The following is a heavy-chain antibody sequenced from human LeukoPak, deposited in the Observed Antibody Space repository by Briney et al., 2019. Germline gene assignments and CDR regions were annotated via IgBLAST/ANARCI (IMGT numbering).Heavy chain of an antibody. J-gene: IGHJ3*02. D-gene: IGHD2-21*02. CDR1: GGTFSSYA. CDR2: IIPIFGTA. V-gene: IGHV1-69*05. CDR3: ARQTYCGGDCYSAHDAFDI. Sequence: ASVKVSCKASGGTFSSYAISWVRQAPGQGLEWMGGIIPIFGTANYAQKFQGRVTMTRDMSTSTVYMELSRLRSDDTAVYYCARQTYCGGDCYSAHDAFDIWGQGTMVTVSS.